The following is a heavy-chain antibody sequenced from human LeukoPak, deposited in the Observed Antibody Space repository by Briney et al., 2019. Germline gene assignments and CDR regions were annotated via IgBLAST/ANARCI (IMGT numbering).Heavy chain of an antibody. CDR3: ARDPGYYGSGTRGAFDI. J-gene: IGHJ3*02. D-gene: IGHD3-10*01. Sequence: PSETLSLTCAVSGGSISSSNWWSWVRQPPGKGLGWIGEIYHSGSTHYNPSLKSRVTISVDKSKNQFSLKLSSVAAADTAVYYCARDPGYYGSGTRGAFDIWGQGTMVTVSS. V-gene: IGHV4-4*02. CDR2: IYHSGST. CDR1: GGSISSSNW.